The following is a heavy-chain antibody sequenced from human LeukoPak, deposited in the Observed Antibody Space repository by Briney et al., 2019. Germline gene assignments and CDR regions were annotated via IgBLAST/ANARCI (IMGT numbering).Heavy chain of an antibody. J-gene: IGHJ4*02. CDR2: IYYSGST. D-gene: IGHD3-22*01. CDR3: ARHVISGYLVFDY. V-gene: IGHV4-59*01. CDR1: GGSISSYY. Sequence: PSETLSLTCTVSGGSISSYYWSWIRQPPGKGLEWIGYIYYSGSTNYNPSLKSRVTMSVDTSKNQFSLKLSSVTAADTAVYYCARHVISGYLVFDYWGQGTLVTVRS.